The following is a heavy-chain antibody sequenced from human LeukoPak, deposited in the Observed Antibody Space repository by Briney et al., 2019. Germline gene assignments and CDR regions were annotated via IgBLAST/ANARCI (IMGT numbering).Heavy chain of an antibody. CDR1: GYTFTSYG. J-gene: IGHJ4*02. Sequence: ASVKVSCKASGYTFTSYGISWVRQAPGQGLEWMGWINAYNGNTNYAQKFQGRVTMTTDTSTSTAYMELSSLRSDDTAVYYCARDLAARPSLGIDYWGQGTLVTVSS. D-gene: IGHD6-6*01. CDR3: ARDLAARPSLGIDY. V-gene: IGHV1-18*01. CDR2: INAYNGNT.